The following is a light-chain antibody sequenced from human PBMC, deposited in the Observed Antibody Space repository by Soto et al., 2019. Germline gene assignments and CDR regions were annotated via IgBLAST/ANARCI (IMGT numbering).Light chain of an antibody. CDR3: QQYNNWPPWT. Sequence: EIVMTQSPGTLSVSPGERATLSCRASQSVSSNLACYQQKPGQAPRLLIYGASARATGIPVRFSGSGSGTEFTLTISSLQSEDFAVYYCQQYNNWPPWTFGQGTKVEIK. V-gene: IGKV3-15*01. J-gene: IGKJ1*01. CDR1: QSVSSN. CDR2: GAS.